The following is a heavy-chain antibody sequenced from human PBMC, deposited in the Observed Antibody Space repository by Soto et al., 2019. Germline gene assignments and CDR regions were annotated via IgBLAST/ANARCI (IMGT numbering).Heavy chain of an antibody. CDR2: VFYSGST. Sequence: SETLSLTCTVSGASVSSGDYYWTWIRQPPGKGLEWIGYVFYSGSTNYNPSLKSRITISIDMSKNQFSLKLSSATAADTAEYYCARAGALNWFDPWGQGTLVTVS. V-gene: IGHV4-61*08. D-gene: IGHD3-16*01. CDR1: GASVSSGDYY. CDR3: ARAGALNWFDP. J-gene: IGHJ5*02.